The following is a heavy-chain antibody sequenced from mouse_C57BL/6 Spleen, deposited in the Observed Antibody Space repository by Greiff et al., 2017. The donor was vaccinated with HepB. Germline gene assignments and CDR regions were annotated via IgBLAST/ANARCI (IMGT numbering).Heavy chain of an antibody. J-gene: IGHJ2*01. CDR3: ARRGYYDSRGCFDY. Sequence: VQLQQSGAELVKPGASVKLSCKASGYTFTSYWMQWVKQRPGQGLEWIGEIDPSDSYTNYNQKFKGKATLTVDTSSSTAYMQLSSLTSEDSAVYYCARRGYYDSRGCFDYWGQGTTLTVAS. CDR2: IDPSDSYT. CDR1: GYTFTSYW. V-gene: IGHV1-50*01. D-gene: IGHD1-1*01.